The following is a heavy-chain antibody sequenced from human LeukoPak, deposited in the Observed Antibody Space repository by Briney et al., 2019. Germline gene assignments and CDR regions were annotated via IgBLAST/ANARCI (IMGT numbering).Heavy chain of an antibody. V-gene: IGHV3-30*02. CDR1: GFTFSSYG. J-gene: IGHJ4*02. Sequence: GGSLRLSCAASGFTFSSYGMHWVRQAPGKGLEWVAFIRYDGSNKYYADSVKGRFTISRDNSKNTLYLQMNSLRAEDTAVYYCASKVVVAADAKNDYWGQGTLVTVSS. D-gene: IGHD2-15*01. CDR3: ASKVVVAADAKNDY. CDR2: IRYDGSNK.